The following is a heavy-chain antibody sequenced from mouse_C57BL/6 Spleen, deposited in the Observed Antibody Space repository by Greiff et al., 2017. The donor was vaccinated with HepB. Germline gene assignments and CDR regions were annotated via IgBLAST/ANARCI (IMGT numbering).Heavy chain of an antibody. J-gene: IGHJ4*01. CDR1: GFSLTSYG. V-gene: IGHV2-5*01. CDR3: AKNMVTTLYYYAMDY. Sequence: VQLQQSGPGLVQPSQSLSITCTVSGFSLTSYGVHWVRQSPGKGLEWLGVIWRGGSTDYNAAFMSRLSITKDNSKSQVFFKMNSLQADDTAIYYCAKNMVTTLYYYAMDYWGQGTSVTVSS. D-gene: IGHD2-1*01. CDR2: IWRGGST.